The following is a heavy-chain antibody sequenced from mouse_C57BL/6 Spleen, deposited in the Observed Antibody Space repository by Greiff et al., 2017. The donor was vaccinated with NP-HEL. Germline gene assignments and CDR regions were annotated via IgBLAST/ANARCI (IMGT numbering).Heavy chain of an antibody. V-gene: IGHV7-3*01. J-gene: IGHJ3*01. CDR3: ARSYGSSYAWFAY. CDR2: IRNKANGYTT. Sequence: EVKLVESGGGLVQPGGSLSLSCAASGFTFTDYYMSWVRQPPGKALEWLGFIRNKANGYTTEYSASVKGRFTISRDNSQSILYLQMNALRAEDSATYYCARSYGSSYAWFAYWGQGTLVTVSA. D-gene: IGHD1-1*01. CDR1: GFTFTDYY.